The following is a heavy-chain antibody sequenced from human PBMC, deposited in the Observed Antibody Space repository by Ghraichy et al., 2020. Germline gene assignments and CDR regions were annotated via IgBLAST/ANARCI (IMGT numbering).Heavy chain of an antibody. D-gene: IGHD4-17*01. Sequence: GESLNISCAASGFPFSKYWMHWVRQAPGKGPVWLSRIGGDGSSTSYADSVKGRFTMSRDNAKNTLYLQMNSLRAEDTAVYYCARDQLGPGDYVFDYWGQGALVTVSS. V-gene: IGHV3-74*01. CDR2: IGGDGSST. J-gene: IGHJ4*02. CDR1: GFPFSKYW. CDR3: ARDQLGPGDYVFDY.